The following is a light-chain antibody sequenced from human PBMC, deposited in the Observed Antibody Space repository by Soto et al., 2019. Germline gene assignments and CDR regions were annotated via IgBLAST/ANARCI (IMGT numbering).Light chain of an antibody. CDR3: VQATYGPYT. Sequence: DVVMTQSPLSLPVTFGQPASISCRSSQSLVHSDGNTYLNWFHQRPGQSPRRLIYKISNRDSGVPDRFSGSGSGTDFPLKSSRVEAEDVVGVYFCVQATYGPYTFGQGTKLDIK. CDR1: QSLVHSDGNTY. CDR2: KIS. V-gene: IGKV2-30*02. J-gene: IGKJ2*01.